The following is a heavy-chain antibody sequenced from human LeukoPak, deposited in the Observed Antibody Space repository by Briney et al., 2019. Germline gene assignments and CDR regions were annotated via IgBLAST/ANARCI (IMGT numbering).Heavy chain of an antibody. V-gene: IGHV1-18*01. CDR3: ASSYYYDSSGLSPIDP. Sequence: ASVKVSCKASGGTFSSYAISWVRQAPGQGLEWMGWISAYNGNTNYAQKLQGRVTMTTDTSTSTAYMELRSLRSDDTAVYYCASSYYYDSSGLSPIDPWGQGTLVTVSS. D-gene: IGHD3-22*01. CDR1: GGTFSSYA. CDR2: ISAYNGNT. J-gene: IGHJ5*02.